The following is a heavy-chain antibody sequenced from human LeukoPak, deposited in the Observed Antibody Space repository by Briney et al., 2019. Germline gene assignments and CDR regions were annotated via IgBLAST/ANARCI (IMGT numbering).Heavy chain of an antibody. V-gene: IGHV3-23*01. CDR2: ISGSGGST. D-gene: IGHD2-15*01. CDR1: GFTFSSYA. J-gene: IGHJ4*02. CDR3: AKPRYCGGGSCLRPFDY. Sequence: GGSLRLSCAASGFTFSSYAMSWVRQAPGKGLEWVSAISGSGGSTYYADSVKGRFTISRDNSKNTLYLQMNSLRAEDTAVYYCAKPRYCGGGSCLRPFDYWGQGTLVTVSS.